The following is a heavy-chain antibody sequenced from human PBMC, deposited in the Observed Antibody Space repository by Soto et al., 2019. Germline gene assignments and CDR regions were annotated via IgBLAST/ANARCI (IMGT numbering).Heavy chain of an antibody. CDR2: INSDGSST. J-gene: IGHJ3*02. V-gene: IGHV3-74*01. Sequence: LRLSCAASGFTFSSYWMHWVRQAPGKGLVWVSRINSDGSSTSYADSVKGRFTISRDNAKSTLYLQMNSLRAEDTAVCYCARFGPADAFDIWGQGTMVTVSS. CDR1: GFTFSSYW. CDR3: ARFGPADAFDI. D-gene: IGHD2-2*01.